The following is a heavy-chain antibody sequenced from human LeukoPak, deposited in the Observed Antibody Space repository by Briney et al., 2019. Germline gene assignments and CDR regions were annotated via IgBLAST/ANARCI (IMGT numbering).Heavy chain of an antibody. Sequence: PSETLSLTCTVSGGSISSTNYYWGWIRQPPGKGLEWIGSIYYSGNTNYNPSLKSRVTISVDTSKNQFSLKLSSVTAADTAVYYCARDSSSPYPYYYYYYMDVWGKGTTVTVSS. J-gene: IGHJ6*03. CDR3: ARDSSSPYPYYYYYYMDV. D-gene: IGHD6-6*01. V-gene: IGHV4-39*07. CDR1: GGSISSTNYY. CDR2: IYYSGNT.